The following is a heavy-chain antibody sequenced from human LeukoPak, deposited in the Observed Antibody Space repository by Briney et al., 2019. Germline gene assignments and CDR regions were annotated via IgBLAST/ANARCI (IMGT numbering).Heavy chain of an antibody. D-gene: IGHD3-10*01. CDR3: AREHPGGGSGIATTNYSYSYMDV. CDR2: INHSVST. J-gene: IGHJ6*03. CDR1: GGSFSGYY. V-gene: IGHV4-34*01. Sequence: PSETLSLTCAVYGGSFSGYYWSWIRQPPGKGLEWIGEINHSVSTNYNPSLKSRVTISVDTSKNQFSLKLSSVTAADTAVYYCAREHPGGGSGIATTNYSYSYMDVWGKGTTVTVSS.